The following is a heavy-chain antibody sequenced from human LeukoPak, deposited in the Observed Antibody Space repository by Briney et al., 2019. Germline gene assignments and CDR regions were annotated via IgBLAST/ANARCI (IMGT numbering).Heavy chain of an antibody. Sequence: SVEVSCKASGGTFSSYAISWVRQAPGQGLEWMGGIIPIFGTANYAQKFQGRVTITTDESTSTAYMELSSLRSEDTAVYYCARVPRLRYCSSTSCYAEYWGQGTLVTVST. D-gene: IGHD2-2*01. V-gene: IGHV1-69*05. CDR2: IIPIFGTA. CDR3: ARVPRLRYCSSTSCYAEY. J-gene: IGHJ4*02. CDR1: GGTFSSYA.